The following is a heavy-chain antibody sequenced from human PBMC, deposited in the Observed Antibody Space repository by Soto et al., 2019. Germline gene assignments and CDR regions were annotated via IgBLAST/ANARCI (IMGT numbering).Heavy chain of an antibody. CDR2: IIPIFGTA. CDR3: ASSPGYCSGGSCYGSYYYGMDV. V-gene: IGHV1-69*13. Sequence: ASVKVSCKASGGTFSSYAISWVRQAPGQGLEWMGGIIPIFGTANYAQKFQGRVTITADESTSTAYMELSSLRSEDTAVYYCASSPGYCSGGSCYGSYYYGMDVWGQGTTVTVSS. D-gene: IGHD2-15*01. CDR1: GGTFSSYA. J-gene: IGHJ6*02.